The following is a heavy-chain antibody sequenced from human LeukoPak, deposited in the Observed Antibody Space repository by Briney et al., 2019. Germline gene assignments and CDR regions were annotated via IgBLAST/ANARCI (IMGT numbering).Heavy chain of an antibody. J-gene: IGHJ4*02. CDR3: TTLLSSIAARRADY. CDR2: IKSKTDGGTT. D-gene: IGHD6-6*01. V-gene: IGHV3-15*01. Sequence: VGSLRLSCAASGFTFSSYSMNWVRQAPGKGLEWVGRIKSKTDGGTTDYAAPVKGRFTISRDDSKNTLYLQMNSLKTEDTAVYYCTTLLSSIAARRADYWGQGTLVTVSS. CDR1: GFTFSSYS.